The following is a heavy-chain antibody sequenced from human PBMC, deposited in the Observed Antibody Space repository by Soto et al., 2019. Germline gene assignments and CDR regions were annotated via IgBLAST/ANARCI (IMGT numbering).Heavy chain of an antibody. J-gene: IGHJ4*02. CDR1: GFTFSDSY. Sequence: GGSLRLSCAASGFTFSDSYMSWIRQAPGKGLEWVSYISSSDSIIYYSDSVKGRFIISRDNAENSLYLQMNSLRAEDTAVYYCARDLGYYDSGGYFDYWGQGTLVTVSS. CDR2: ISSSDSII. CDR3: ARDLGYYDSGGYFDY. V-gene: IGHV3-11*01. D-gene: IGHD3-22*01.